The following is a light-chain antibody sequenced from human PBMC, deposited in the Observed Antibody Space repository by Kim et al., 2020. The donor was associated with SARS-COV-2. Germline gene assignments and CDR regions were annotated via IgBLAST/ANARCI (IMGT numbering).Light chain of an antibody. J-gene: IGKJ2*01. CDR2: AAS. Sequence: DIQMTQSPSSLSASVRDRVTITCRASQSISSHLSWYQQRPGKPPKLLIYAASTLQSGVPSRFSGSGSGTDFTLTISSLQPEDFATYYCQQSYNTPQTFGQGTKLEI. CDR3: QQSYNTPQT. CDR1: QSISSH. V-gene: IGKV1-39*01.